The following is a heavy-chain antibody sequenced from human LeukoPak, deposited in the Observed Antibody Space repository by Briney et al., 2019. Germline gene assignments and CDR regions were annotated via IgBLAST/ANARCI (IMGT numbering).Heavy chain of an antibody. CDR3: ARDAGASPFNWFDP. J-gene: IGHJ5*02. CDR1: GFTFTSYA. D-gene: IGHD1-26*01. Sequence: GGTLRLSCAASGFTFTSYAMSWVRQAPGKGLEWVSSISGSGGGTFYADSVKGRFTISRDNSKNTLYLQMNSLRAEDTAVYYCARDAGASPFNWFDPWGQGTLVTVSS. CDR2: ISGSGGGT. V-gene: IGHV3-23*01.